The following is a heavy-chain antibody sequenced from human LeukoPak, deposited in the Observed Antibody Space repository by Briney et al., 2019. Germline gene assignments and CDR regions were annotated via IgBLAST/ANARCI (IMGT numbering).Heavy chain of an antibody. CDR3: VSAIRGSPIDY. D-gene: IGHD3-10*01. V-gene: IGHV3-7*01. Sequence: GGSLRLSCAASGFSFSNYWMGWVRQAPGEGLACVANIKTDGSETYYVDSVKGRFTISRDNAKNSLFLQMNSLRAEDTAIYYCVSAIRGSPIDYWGQGTLVSVPS. J-gene: IGHJ4*02. CDR1: GFSFSNYW. CDR2: IKTDGSET.